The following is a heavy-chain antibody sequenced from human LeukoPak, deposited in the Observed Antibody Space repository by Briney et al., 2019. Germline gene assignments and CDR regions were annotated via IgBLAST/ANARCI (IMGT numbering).Heavy chain of an antibody. CDR3: AKDLGDGYNWGGFDY. Sequence: PGGSLRLSCAASGFTFSSYGMHWVRQAPGKGLEWVAVIWYDGSNKYYADSVKGRFTISRDNSKNTLYLQMKSLRAEDTAVYYCAKDLGDGYNWGGFDYWGQGTLVTVSS. CDR2: IWYDGSNK. CDR1: GFTFSSYG. D-gene: IGHD5-24*01. J-gene: IGHJ4*02. V-gene: IGHV3-30*02.